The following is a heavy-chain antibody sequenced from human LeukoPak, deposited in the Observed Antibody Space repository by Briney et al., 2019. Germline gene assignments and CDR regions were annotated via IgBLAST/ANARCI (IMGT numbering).Heavy chain of an antibody. CDR1: GFTFGSYA. J-gene: IGHJ4*02. CDR3: ARESPACGEDCYFDY. D-gene: IGHD2-21*02. CDR2: ISYDGTNK. Sequence: GRSLRLPCAASGFTFGSYATHWVRQAPGRGLEWVAGISYDGTNKYYADSVKGRFTISRDNSKNTLYLQMNSLRTDDTAVYYCARESPACGEDCYFDYWGQGTLVTVSS. V-gene: IGHV3-30-3*01.